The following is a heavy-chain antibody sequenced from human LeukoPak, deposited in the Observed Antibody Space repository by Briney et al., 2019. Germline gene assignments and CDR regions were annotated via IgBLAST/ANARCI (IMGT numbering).Heavy chain of an antibody. Sequence: SETLSLTCAVYGGSFSGYYWSWIRQPPGKGLEWIGEINHSGSINYNPSLKSRVTISVDTSKNQFSLKLISVTAADTAVYYCARSRGYSYGTTFLDYWGQGTLVTVSS. J-gene: IGHJ4*02. CDR3: ARSRGYSYGTTFLDY. CDR2: INHSGSI. V-gene: IGHV4-34*01. CDR1: GGSFSGYY. D-gene: IGHD5-18*01.